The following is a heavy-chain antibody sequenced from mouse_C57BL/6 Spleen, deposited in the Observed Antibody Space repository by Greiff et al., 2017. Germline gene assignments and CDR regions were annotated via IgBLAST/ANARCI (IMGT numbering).Heavy chain of an antibody. V-gene: IGHV1-22*01. CDR3: ATSGTWYFDV. J-gene: IGHJ1*03. CDR2: INPNNGGT. Sequence: EVQLQESGPELVKPGASVKMSCKASGYTFTDYNMHWVKQSHGKSLEWIGYINPNNGGTSYNQKFKGKATLTVNKSSSTAYMELRSLTSEDSAVYYCATSGTWYFDVWGTGTTVTVSS. CDR1: GYTFTDYN. D-gene: IGHD4-1*01.